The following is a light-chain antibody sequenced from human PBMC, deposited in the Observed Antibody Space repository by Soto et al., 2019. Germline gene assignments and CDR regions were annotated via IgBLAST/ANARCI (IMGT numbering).Light chain of an antibody. J-gene: IGKJ1*01. CDR2: GAS. Sequence: EIVMTQSASTLSVSPGERVTLSCRARQSVGSNLAWYQQKPGQAPRLLIYGASTRATGIPARFSGSGSGTEFTLTISSLQSEDLAVYYCQQYSIWRTFGQGTKVDI. V-gene: IGKV3-15*01. CDR3: QQYSIWRT. CDR1: QSVGSN.